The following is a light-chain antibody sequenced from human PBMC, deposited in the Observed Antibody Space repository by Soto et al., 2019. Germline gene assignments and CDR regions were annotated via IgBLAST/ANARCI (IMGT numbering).Light chain of an antibody. CDR1: QSVPRNF. CDR2: GAS. CDR3: QQFGSSSYT. V-gene: IGKV3-20*01. J-gene: IGKJ2*01. Sequence: EIVLTQSPGTLSLSPGERATLSCGASQSVPRNFLAWYQQKPGQAPRLLIYGASNRATGIPDRFSGSGSGTGFTLTISRLEPEDFAGYYCQQFGSSSYTVGRGTKLDIK.